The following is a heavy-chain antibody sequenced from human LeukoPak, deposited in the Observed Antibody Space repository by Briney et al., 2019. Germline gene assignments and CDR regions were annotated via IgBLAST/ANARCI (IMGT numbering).Heavy chain of an antibody. Sequence: AVKVSCKASGYTFTSYDDNWVRQAPAQGLEWMGWVNPNSGDTDYAQNFQGRVTMTRDTAINTAYMELSSVISEYTGVYYLARVAWTSSFDYWGQGTLVTVSS. D-gene: IGHD3/OR15-3a*01. CDR1: GYTFTSYD. CDR2: VNPNSGDT. CDR3: ARVAWTSSFDY. J-gene: IGHJ4*02. V-gene: IGHV1-8*02.